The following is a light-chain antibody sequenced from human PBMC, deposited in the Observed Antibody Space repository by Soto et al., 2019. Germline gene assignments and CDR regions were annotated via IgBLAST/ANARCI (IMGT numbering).Light chain of an antibody. CDR2: AAS. CDR3: QHNYCTPGYT. Sequence: DIQMTQSPSSLSASAGDRVTISCRASQSISSNLNWYQQKPGQAPRLLIYAASSLPSGVPSRFSGSGAGTDFTPIISLLPPEDVATYCYQHNYCTPGYTFGQGTKLEIK. J-gene: IGKJ2*01. CDR1: QSISSN. V-gene: IGKV1-39*01.